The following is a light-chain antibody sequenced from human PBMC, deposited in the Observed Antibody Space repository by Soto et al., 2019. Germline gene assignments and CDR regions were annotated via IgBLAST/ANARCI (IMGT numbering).Light chain of an antibody. J-gene: IGLJ3*02. CDR2: DND. CDR1: SFNIGSHY. CDR3: GTWDSSLDNGV. V-gene: IGLV1-51*01. Sequence: QSVLTQPPSVSAAPGQKVTISCSGSSFNIGSHYVSWFQQLPGTAPKLLIYDNDKRPSGIPDRFSGSKSGTSATLGITGLQTGDEADYYCGTWDSSLDNGVFGGGTKLTVL.